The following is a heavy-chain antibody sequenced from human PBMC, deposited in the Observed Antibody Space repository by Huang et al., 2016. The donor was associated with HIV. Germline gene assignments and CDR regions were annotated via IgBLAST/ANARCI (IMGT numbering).Heavy chain of an antibody. D-gene: IGHD3-22*01. Sequence: QVQLVQSGAEVKKPGASVKVSCKASGYTFTSYDSNWVRQATGQGLEWMGWRSPNRGNTGYAQKCQGRVTITWSTSISTAYMELSGLRSDDTAVYYCASEPLGSSDYFRYWGQGTLVTVSS. CDR3: ASEPLGSSDYFRY. CDR2: RSPNRGNT. CDR1: GYTFTSYD. J-gene: IGHJ4*02. V-gene: IGHV1-8*01.